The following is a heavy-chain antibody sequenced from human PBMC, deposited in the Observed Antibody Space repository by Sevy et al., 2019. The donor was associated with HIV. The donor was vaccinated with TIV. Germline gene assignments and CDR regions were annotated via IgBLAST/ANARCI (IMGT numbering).Heavy chain of an antibody. CDR2: IYPGDSDT. CDR3: ARRTYYYDSSGYPVVYFDY. Sequence: GESLKISCKGSGYSFTSYWIGWVRQMPGKSLEWMGIIYPGDSDTRYSPSFQGQVTISADKSISTAYLQWSSLKASDTAMYYCARRTYYYDSSGYPVVYFDYWGQGTLVTVSS. V-gene: IGHV5-51*01. J-gene: IGHJ4*02. D-gene: IGHD3-22*01. CDR1: GYSFTSYW.